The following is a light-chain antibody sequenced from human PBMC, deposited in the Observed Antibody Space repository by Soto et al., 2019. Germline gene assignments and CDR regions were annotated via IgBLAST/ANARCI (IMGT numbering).Light chain of an antibody. V-gene: IGKV4-1*01. CDR1: QSLVNSSNTKNY. CDR3: QQHYTTPWT. Sequence: IVMTQSPDSLPVSLGERASINCKSRQSLVNSSNTKNYLAWYRQTPGQPPQLLIYWASIREFGVPDRVSGSGSGTDFTLTISSLQAEEVAVYYCQQHYTTPWTFGQGTKVDIK. CDR2: WAS. J-gene: IGKJ1*01.